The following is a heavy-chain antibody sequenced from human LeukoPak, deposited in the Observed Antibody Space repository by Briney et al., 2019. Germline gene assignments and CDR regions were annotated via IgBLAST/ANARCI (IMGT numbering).Heavy chain of an antibody. CDR1: GGSISSSSYY. J-gene: IGHJ6*02. CDR3: ARDRRVRAYGDYYYGMDV. Sequence: PSETLSLTCTVSGGSISSSSYYWGWLRQPPGKGLEWIGSIYYSGSTYYNPSLKSRVTISVDTSKNQFSLKLSSVTAADTAVYYCARDRRVRAYGDYYYGMDVWGQGTTVTVSS. CDR2: IYYSGST. V-gene: IGHV4-39*07. D-gene: IGHD4-17*01.